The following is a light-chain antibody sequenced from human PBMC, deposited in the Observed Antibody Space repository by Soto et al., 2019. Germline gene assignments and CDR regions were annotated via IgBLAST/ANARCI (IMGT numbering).Light chain of an antibody. J-gene: IGKJ3*01. CDR2: GAS. CDR1: QSVSANY. V-gene: IGKV3-20*01. Sequence: EIVLTQSPGTLSLSPGERATLSCRASQSVSANYLAWYQQKPGQAPRLLIYGASSRATGIPDRFSGSGSGTDFTLTSSRLEPEDFAVYFCQKHGSSPFTCGPGTKVDI. CDR3: QKHGSSPFT.